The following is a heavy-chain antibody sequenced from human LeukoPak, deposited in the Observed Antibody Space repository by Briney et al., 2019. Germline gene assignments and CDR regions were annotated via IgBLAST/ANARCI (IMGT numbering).Heavy chain of an antibody. D-gene: IGHD3-10*02. CDR1: AFTFSSYW. Sequence: GGSLRLSCAASAFTFSSYWMSWVRQAPGKGLEWVANIKQDGSEKYYVDSAKGRFTISRDNAKNSLYLQMNSLRAEDTAVYYCAELGITMIGGVWGKGTTVTISS. CDR3: AELGITMIGGV. J-gene: IGHJ6*04. CDR2: IKQDGSEK. V-gene: IGHV3-7*01.